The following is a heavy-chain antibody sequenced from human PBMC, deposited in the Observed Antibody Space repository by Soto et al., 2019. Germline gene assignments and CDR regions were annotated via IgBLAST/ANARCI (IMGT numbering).Heavy chain of an antibody. CDR3: AGSSFYSYVLDV. Sequence: TLSLTCTVSGGPITTAGYPWSWIRQPPGKALEWIGYVYHTVNAYPKPSLKSRVTISLDRSKNQFSLQMTSVTAADTALYYCAGSSFYSYVLDVWGQGTTVTVSS. CDR1: GGPITTAGYP. CDR2: VYHTVNA. D-gene: IGHD3-3*02. J-gene: IGHJ6*02. V-gene: IGHV4-30-2*01.